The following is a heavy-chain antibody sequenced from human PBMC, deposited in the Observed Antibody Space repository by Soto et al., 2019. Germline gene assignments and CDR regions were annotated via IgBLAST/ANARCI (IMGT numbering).Heavy chain of an antibody. CDR1: VFTFISYA. D-gene: IGHD6-13*01. CDR3: ATTAGYSSSWYGYYFDY. Sequence: GWSLRLSCASSVFTFISYAMSWVRQAPGKGLEWVSAISGSGGSTYYADSVKGRFTISRDNSKNTLYLQMNSLRAEDTAVYYCATTAGYSSSWYGYYFDYWGQGTLVTVSS. CDR2: ISGSGGST. V-gene: IGHV3-23*01. J-gene: IGHJ4*02.